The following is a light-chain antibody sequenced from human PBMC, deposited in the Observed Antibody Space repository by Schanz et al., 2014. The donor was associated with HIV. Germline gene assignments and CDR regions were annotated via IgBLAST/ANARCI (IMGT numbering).Light chain of an antibody. Sequence: DIQMTQSPSTLSGSVGDRVTITCRASQNIANWVAWYQQKPGTAPNLLIFQASTLNTGVPSRFSGSGSGTQFTLTISSLQPDDFATYYCQQGYSYPYTFGQGTKLEIK. J-gene: IGKJ2*01. CDR2: QAS. V-gene: IGKV1-5*03. CDR3: QQGYSYPYT. CDR1: QNIANW.